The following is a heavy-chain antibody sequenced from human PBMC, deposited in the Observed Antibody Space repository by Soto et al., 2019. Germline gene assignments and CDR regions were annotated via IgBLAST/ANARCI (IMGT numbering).Heavy chain of an antibody. V-gene: IGHV3-64*04. CDR1: GFTFSNYA. Sequence: PGGSLRLSWAASGFTFSNYAMHWVRQAQGKGLEYVSDITSNGGNTNYADSVKGRFTISRDNAKSTLYLQINSLRAEDTAVYFCARGVPGKYTFDIWGQGTLVTVSS. CDR3: ARGVPGKYTFDI. J-gene: IGHJ3*02. CDR2: ITSNGGNT. D-gene: IGHD3-10*01.